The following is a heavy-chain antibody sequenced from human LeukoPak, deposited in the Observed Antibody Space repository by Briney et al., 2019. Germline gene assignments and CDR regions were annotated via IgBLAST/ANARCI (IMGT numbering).Heavy chain of an antibody. CDR2: ISGSGGST. V-gene: IGHV3-23*01. D-gene: IGHD2-2*01. CDR3: AKGPAAIGYFQD. Sequence: GGSLRLSCAASGFTFSSYAMSWVRQAPGKGLEWVSGISGSGGSTYYVDSVRGRFTVSRDNSKNTVSLQMNSLRVEDTAIYYCAKGPAAIGYFQDWGQGTLVTVSS. J-gene: IGHJ1*01. CDR1: GFTFSSYA.